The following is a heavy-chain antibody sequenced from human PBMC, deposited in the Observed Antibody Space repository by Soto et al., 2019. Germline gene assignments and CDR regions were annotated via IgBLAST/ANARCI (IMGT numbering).Heavy chain of an antibody. CDR1: GYTFTSYG. CDR3: ARDYTGRGYFDF. J-gene: IGHJ4*02. V-gene: IGHV1-18*01. D-gene: IGHD2-8*02. CDR2: INSYRGRT. Sequence: QVNLVQSGAEVKNPGASVRVSCKTSGYTFTSYGISWLRQAPGQGLEWMGWINSYRGRTNYGQDFQGRVSMTTEKSTTTVYMELRGLTSGDTALYYCARDYTGRGYFDFWGQGSLVTVSS.